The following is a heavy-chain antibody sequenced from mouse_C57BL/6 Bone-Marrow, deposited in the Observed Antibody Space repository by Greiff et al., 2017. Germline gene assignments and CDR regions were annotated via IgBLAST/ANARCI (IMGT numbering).Heavy chain of an antibody. CDR2: IYPGSGRT. Sequence: QVQLQQPGAELVKPGASVKMSCKASGYTFTSYWITWVKQRPGQGLEWIGDIYPGSGRTNYNEKLKSKATLTVATSSSTAYMQISSLTSEDSAVFYCARWGTVWYFDVWGTGTTVTVSS. CDR3: ARWGTVWYFDV. V-gene: IGHV1-55*01. J-gene: IGHJ1*03. CDR1: GYTFTSYW. D-gene: IGHD1-1*01.